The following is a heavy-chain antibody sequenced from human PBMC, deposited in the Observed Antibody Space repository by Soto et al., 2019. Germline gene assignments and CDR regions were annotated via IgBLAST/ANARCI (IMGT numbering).Heavy chain of an antibody. D-gene: IGHD6-19*01. Sequence: QVKLVQSGAEEKKPGASVKVSCKASGYTFTAYAMHWVRQAPGQRLEWMGWINAGNGNTKYSQKFQGRVTITRDTSASTAYMELSSLRSEDTAAYYCARAVAVPADFDYWGQGTLVTVSS. CDR3: ARAVAVPADFDY. V-gene: IGHV1-3*05. J-gene: IGHJ4*02. CDR2: INAGNGNT. CDR1: GYTFTAYA.